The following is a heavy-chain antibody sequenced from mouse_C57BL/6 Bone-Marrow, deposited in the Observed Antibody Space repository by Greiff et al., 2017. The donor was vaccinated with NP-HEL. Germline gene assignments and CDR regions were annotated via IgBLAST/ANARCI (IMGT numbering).Heavy chain of an antibody. CDR3: ATYDGYYAYYFDY. D-gene: IGHD2-3*01. CDR1: GFTFSDYG. V-gene: IGHV5-17*01. Sequence: EVHLVESGGGLVKPGGSLKLSCAASGFTFSDYGMHWVRQAPEKGLEWVAYISSGSSTIYYADTVKGRFTISRDNAKTTLFLQMTSLRSEDTAMYYCATYDGYYAYYFDYWGQGTTLTVSS. CDR2: ISSGSSTI. J-gene: IGHJ2*01.